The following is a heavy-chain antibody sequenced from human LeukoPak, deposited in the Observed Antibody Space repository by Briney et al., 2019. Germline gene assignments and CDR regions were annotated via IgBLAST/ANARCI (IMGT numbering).Heavy chain of an antibody. D-gene: IGHD2-15*01. V-gene: IGHV3-66*01. J-gene: IGHJ6*02. CDR3: ARAGCSGGSCYPWYYYYGMDV. CDR1: GFTVSSNY. Sequence: GGSLRLSCPASGFTVSSNYMGWVRQAPGKGLEWVSVIYSGGSTYYADSVKGRFTISRDNSKNTLYLQMNSLRAEDTAVYYCARAGCSGGSCYPWYYYYGMDVWGQGTTVTVSS. CDR2: IYSGGST.